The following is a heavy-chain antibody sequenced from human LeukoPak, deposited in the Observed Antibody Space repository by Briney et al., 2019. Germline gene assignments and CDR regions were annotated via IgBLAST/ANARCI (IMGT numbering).Heavy chain of an antibody. D-gene: IGHD5-18*01. CDR1: GFTFSSYE. J-gene: IGHJ4*02. V-gene: IGHV3-48*03. CDR2: ISSSGSTI. Sequence: EGSLRLSCAASGFTFSSYEMNWVRQAPGKGLEWVSYISSSGSTIYYADSVKGRFTISRDNAKNSLHLQMNSLRAEDTAVYYCARGPRGYSYGLGYYWGQGTLVTVSS. CDR3: ARGPRGYSYGLGYY.